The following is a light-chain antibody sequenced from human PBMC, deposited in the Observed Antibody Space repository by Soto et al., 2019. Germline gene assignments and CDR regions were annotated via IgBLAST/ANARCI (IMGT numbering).Light chain of an antibody. V-gene: IGKV3D-15*01. J-gene: IGKJ1*01. CDR2: DAS. CDR1: QSVGSN. CDR3: LQYHNLWA. Sequence: EIVMTQSPATLSVSPGERVTLSCRARQSVGSNLAWYQQKPGQAPRLLIYDASNRATGIPARFSGSGSGTDFTLTISSLQPEDFTVYSCLQYHNLWAFGQGTKVDIK.